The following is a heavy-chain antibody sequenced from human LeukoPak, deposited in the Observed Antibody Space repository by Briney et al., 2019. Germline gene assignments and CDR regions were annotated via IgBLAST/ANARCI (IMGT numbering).Heavy chain of an antibody. Sequence: SETLSLTCAVYGGSFSGYYWSWIRQPPGKGLEWIGDINHSGSTNYNPSLKSRVTISVDTSKNQFSLKLSSVTAADTAVYYCASLYDSSGYRYWGQGTLVTVSS. V-gene: IGHV4-34*01. CDR3: ASLYDSSGYRY. D-gene: IGHD3-22*01. J-gene: IGHJ4*02. CDR1: GGSFSGYY. CDR2: INHSGST.